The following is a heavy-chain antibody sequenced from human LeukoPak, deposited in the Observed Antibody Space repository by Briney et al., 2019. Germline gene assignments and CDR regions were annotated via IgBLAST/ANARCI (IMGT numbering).Heavy chain of an antibody. CDR3: AKYVPDGQNLSPFDC. J-gene: IGHJ4*02. V-gene: IGHV4-59*02. Sequence: PSETLSLTCTVFGASVTSFYWSWIWQPPGKGLEWTGYIYYSGRIRYNPSLNSRVSMSVDTSKNQFSLKLTSVTAADTAVYYCAKYVPDGQNLSPFDCWGPGTLVTVSS. CDR1: GASVTSFY. D-gene: IGHD5-24*01. CDR2: IYYSGRI.